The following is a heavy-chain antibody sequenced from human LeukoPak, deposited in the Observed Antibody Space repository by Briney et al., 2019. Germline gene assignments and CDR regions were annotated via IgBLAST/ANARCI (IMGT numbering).Heavy chain of an antibody. V-gene: IGHV4-59*12. CDR1: GGSISSYY. D-gene: IGHD2-8*01. CDR3: ARGGTIRNGFDF. Sequence: SETLSLTCTVSGGSISSYYWSWIRQPPGRGLEWIGYIYYSGITNYNPSLKSRVTISVDTSKNQFSLKLSSVTAADTALYYCARGGTIRNGFDFWGQETMVTVSS. J-gene: IGHJ3*01. CDR2: IYYSGIT.